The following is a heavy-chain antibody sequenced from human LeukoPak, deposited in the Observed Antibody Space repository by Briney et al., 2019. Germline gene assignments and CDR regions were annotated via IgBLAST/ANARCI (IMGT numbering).Heavy chain of an antibody. J-gene: IGHJ4*02. V-gene: IGHV3-53*01. Sequence: GGSLRLSCAASGFTFSDYAMSWVRQAPGKGLEWVSVIYSGGSTYYADSVKGRFTISRDNSKNTLYLQMNSLRAEDTAVYYCARESVAPSKYYYDSSGYYLDYWGQGTLVTVSS. CDR3: ARESVAPSKYYYDSSGYYLDY. CDR1: GFTFSDYA. CDR2: IYSGGST. D-gene: IGHD3-22*01.